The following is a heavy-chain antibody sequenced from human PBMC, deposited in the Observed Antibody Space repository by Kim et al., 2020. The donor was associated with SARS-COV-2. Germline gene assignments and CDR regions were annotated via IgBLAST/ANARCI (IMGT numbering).Heavy chain of an antibody. Sequence: GESLKISCKGSGYSFTSYWIGWVRQMPGKGLEWMGIIYPGDSDTRYSPSFQGQVTISADKSISTAYLQWSSLKASDTAMYYCARADYYGSGSYPYYYYGMDVWGQGTTVTVSS. CDR2: IYPGDSDT. D-gene: IGHD3-10*01. CDR1: GYSFTSYW. J-gene: IGHJ6*02. CDR3: ARADYYGSGSYPYYYYGMDV. V-gene: IGHV5-51*01.